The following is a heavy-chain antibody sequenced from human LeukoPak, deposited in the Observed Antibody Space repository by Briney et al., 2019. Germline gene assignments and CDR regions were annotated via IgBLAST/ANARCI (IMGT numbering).Heavy chain of an antibody. Sequence: GGSLRLSCVASAFTFSSYWMDWVRQAPGKGLVWVSRSSSDGSSTVYADSVEGRFTISRDNAKNTLYLQMSGLRAEDTAVYYCVRDGDSTVDFDYWSQGALVTVSS. CDR1: AFTFSSYW. CDR2: SSSDGSST. CDR3: VRDGDSTVDFDY. V-gene: IGHV3-74*01. J-gene: IGHJ4*02. D-gene: IGHD4-23*01.